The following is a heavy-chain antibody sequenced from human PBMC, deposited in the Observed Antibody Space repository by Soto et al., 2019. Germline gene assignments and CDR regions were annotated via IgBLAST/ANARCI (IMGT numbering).Heavy chain of an antibody. D-gene: IGHD1-26*01. CDR3: ARGPRDSGPFDY. Sequence: QVQLVESGGGVVQPGRSLRLSCAASGFTFSSYGMHWVRQAPGKGLEWVAVIWDDGSNKYYADSVKGRFTISRDNSKNTLYLQMNSLRAEDTAVYYCARGPRDSGPFDYWGQGTLVTVSS. V-gene: IGHV3-33*01. J-gene: IGHJ4*02. CDR2: IWDDGSNK. CDR1: GFTFSSYG.